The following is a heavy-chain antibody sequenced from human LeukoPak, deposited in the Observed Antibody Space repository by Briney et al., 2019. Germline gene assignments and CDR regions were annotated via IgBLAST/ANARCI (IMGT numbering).Heavy chain of an antibody. CDR1: GYTFTSYG. D-gene: IGHD6-19*01. CDR3: ARGDDIAVAGIRYNWFDP. J-gene: IGHJ5*02. V-gene: IGHV1-18*01. CDR2: ISAYNGNT. Sequence: ASVKVSCKASGYTFTSYGISWVRQAPGQGLEWMGWISAYNGNTNYAQKFQGRVTITADKSTSTAYMELRSLRSEDTAVYYCARGDDIAVAGIRYNWFDPWGQGTLVTVSS.